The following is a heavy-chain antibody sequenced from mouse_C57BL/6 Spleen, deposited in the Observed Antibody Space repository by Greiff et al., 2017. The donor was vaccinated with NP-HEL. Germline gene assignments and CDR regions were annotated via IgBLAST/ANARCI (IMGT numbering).Heavy chain of an antibody. V-gene: IGHV1-59*01. Sequence: QVQLQQPGAELVRPGTSVKLSCKASGYTFTSYWMHWVKQRPGQGLEWIGVIDPSDSYTNYNQKFKGKVTLTVDTSSSTTCMQLSSLPSEDSAVNYYARSGKYDYPLDYWGKGTTLTVSS. CDR3: ARSGKYDYPLDY. D-gene: IGHD2-4*01. CDR1: GYTFTSYW. CDR2: IDPSDSYT. J-gene: IGHJ2*01.